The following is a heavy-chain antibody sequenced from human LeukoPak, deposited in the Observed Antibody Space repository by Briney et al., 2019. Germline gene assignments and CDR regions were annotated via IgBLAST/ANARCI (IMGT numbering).Heavy chain of an antibody. CDR2: MYYGGAT. V-gene: IGHV4-39*01. J-gene: IGHJ4*02. CDR3: ARRRIVTGPAYYFDF. D-gene: IGHD1-14*01. Sequence: PSETLSLTCIVSGDSIDSSNSYWGWVRQPPGKGLEWITSMYYGGATYYNPSLKSRVAISVDASKNQFSLDLTSVTAADTAVYFCARRRIVTGPAYYFDFWGQGALVTVSS. CDR1: GDSIDSSNSY.